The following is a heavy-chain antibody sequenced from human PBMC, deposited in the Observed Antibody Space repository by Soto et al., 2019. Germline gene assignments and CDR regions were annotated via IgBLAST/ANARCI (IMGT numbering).Heavy chain of an antibody. CDR2: ISYDGSNK. CDR1: GFTFSSYA. J-gene: IGHJ6*02. D-gene: IGHD4-17*01. Sequence: QVQLVESGGGVVQPGRSLRLSCAASGFTFSSYAMHWVRQAPGKGLEWVAVISYDGSNKYYADSVKGRFTISRDNSKNTLYLQMNSLRAEDTAVYYCARGLIGDYYRYHYGMDVWGQGTTVTVSS. CDR3: ARGLIGDYYRYHYGMDV. V-gene: IGHV3-30-3*01.